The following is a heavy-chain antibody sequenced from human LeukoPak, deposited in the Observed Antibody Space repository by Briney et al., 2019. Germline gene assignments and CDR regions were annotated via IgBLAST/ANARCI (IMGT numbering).Heavy chain of an antibody. Sequence: HPSETLSLTCAVYGGSFSGYYWSWIRQPPGKGLEWIGEINHSGSTNYNPSLKSRVTISVDTSKNQFSLRLSSVTAADTAVYYCARHRFCTSTSCYYYFDYWGQGTLVTVSS. J-gene: IGHJ4*02. D-gene: IGHD2-2*01. CDR1: GGSFSGYY. CDR2: INHSGST. V-gene: IGHV4-34*01. CDR3: ARHRFCTSTSCYYYFDY.